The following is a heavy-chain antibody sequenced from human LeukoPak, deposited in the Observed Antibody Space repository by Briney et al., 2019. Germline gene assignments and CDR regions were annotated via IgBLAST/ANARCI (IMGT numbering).Heavy chain of an antibody. CDR2: ISYDGSNK. V-gene: IGHV3-30-3*01. CDR3: AKGYYFDSSGYLNIEY. CDR1: GFTFSSYA. Sequence: PGGSLRLSFAASGFTFSSYAMHWVRQAPGKGLEWVAVISYDGSNKYYADSVKGRFIISRDNSKNTLYLQMNSLRAEDTAVYYCAKGYYFDSSGYLNIEYWGQGTLVTVSS. J-gene: IGHJ4*02. D-gene: IGHD3-22*01.